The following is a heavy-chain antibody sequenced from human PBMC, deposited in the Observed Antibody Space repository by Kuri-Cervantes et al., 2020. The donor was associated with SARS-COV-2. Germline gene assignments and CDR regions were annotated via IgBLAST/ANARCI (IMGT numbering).Heavy chain of an antibody. Sequence: GGSLRLSCSASGFVFNIAWMTWVRQRPGKGLEWVGRIRSNPDGGTTEYAAPVKGRFTISRDDSKNTLYLQMNSLKIEDTAVYYGVTGEEGCSGGRCYLLPQYWGPGTLVTVSS. CDR1: GFVFNIAW. V-gene: IGHV3-15*01. CDR2: IRSNPDGGTT. CDR3: VTGEEGCSGGRCYLLPQY. J-gene: IGHJ4*02. D-gene: IGHD2-15*01.